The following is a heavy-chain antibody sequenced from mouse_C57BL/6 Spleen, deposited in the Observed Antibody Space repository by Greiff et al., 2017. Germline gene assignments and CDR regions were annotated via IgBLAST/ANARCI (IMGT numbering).Heavy chain of an antibody. V-gene: IGHV1-15*01. CDR3: TRNYDSFAY. CDR2: IDPETGGT. Sequence: QVQRVESGAELVRPGASVTLSCKASGYTFTDYEMHWVKQTPVHGLEWIGAIDPETGGTAYNQKFKGKAILTADKSSSTAYMELRSLTSEDSAVYYCTRNYDSFAYWGQGTLVTVSA. J-gene: IGHJ3*01. CDR1: GYTFTDYE. D-gene: IGHD2-4*01.